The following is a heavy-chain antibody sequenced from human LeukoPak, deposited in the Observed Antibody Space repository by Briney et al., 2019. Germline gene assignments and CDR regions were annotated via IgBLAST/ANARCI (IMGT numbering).Heavy chain of an antibody. Sequence: GASVTVSCMASGFTFSAYDMNWVRQAPGRGLEWMGWMNRTSGNTGFAQKFQGRVTMTRDTSINTAYMELSNLRSEDTAVYYCARVSQSPAYYYTNGYYDHGYWGQGTRVTVSS. D-gene: IGHD3-22*01. CDR3: ARVSQSPAYYYTNGYYDHGY. CDR1: GFTFSAYD. CDR2: MNRTSGNT. V-gene: IGHV1-8*01. J-gene: IGHJ4*02.